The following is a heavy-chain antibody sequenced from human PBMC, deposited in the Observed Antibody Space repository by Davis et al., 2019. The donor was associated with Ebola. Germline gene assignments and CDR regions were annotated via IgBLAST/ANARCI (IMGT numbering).Heavy chain of an antibody. CDR1: GFIFRSYV. D-gene: IGHD1-26*01. CDR3: AKDEGGSYSGVSDAFDI. V-gene: IGHV3-23*01. CDR2: LGTSADT. Sequence: GGSLRLSCAASGFIFRSYVVSWVRQAPGKGLEWVSTLGTSADTYYADSVKGRFTISRDNSKNTRYRQMNGLRVEDTAVYYCAKDEGGSYSGVSDAFDIWGQGTMVTVSS. J-gene: IGHJ3*02.